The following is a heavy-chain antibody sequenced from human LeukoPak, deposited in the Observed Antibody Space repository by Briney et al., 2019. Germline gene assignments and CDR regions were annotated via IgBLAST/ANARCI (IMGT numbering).Heavy chain of an antibody. J-gene: IGHJ4*02. CDR2: IKQDGSEK. D-gene: IGHD6-19*01. CDR3: ARETGIAVAGRGRPQLGY. Sequence: PGGSLRLSCAASGFTFSTYWMSWVRQAPGKGLEWVANIKQDGSEKHYVDSVKGRFTISRDNAKNSLFLQMNSLRPDDTAVYYCARETGIAVAGRGRPQLGYWGQGTLVTVSS. CDR1: GFTFSTYW. V-gene: IGHV3-7*01.